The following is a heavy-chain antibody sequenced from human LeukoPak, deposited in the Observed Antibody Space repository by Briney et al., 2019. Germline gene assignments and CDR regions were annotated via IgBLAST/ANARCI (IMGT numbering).Heavy chain of an antibody. CDR3: ARVGVDTAMVDAFDI. Sequence: ASVKVSCKASGGTFSSYAISWLRQAPGQGLEWMGRIIPIFGTANYAQKFQGRVTITTDESTSTAYMELSSLRSEDTAVYYCARVGVDTAMVDAFDIWGQGTMVTVSS. CDR2: IIPIFGTA. J-gene: IGHJ3*02. CDR1: GGTFSSYA. V-gene: IGHV1-69*05. D-gene: IGHD5-18*01.